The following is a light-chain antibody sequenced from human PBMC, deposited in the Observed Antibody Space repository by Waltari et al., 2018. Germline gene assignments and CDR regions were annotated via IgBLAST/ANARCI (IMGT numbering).Light chain of an antibody. Sequence: QSTLTQPASVSGSPGQSITISCTGTSSDVGGHNYVSWYQQHPGNAPKLVIYDVSSRPSGVSNRFSGSKSGNTASLTIYGLQAEDEADYYCSSYTSSSTRVFGTGTRVTVL. CDR2: DVS. CDR3: SSYTSSSTRV. V-gene: IGLV2-14*03. CDR1: SSDVGGHNY. J-gene: IGLJ1*01.